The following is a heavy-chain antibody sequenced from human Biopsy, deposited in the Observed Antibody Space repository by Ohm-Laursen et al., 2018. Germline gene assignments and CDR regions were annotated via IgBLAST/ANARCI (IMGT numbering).Heavy chain of an antibody. CDR3: AKDGGQWLGGAFDI. D-gene: IGHD6-19*01. CDR1: GFGFYA. J-gene: IGHJ3*02. V-gene: IGHV3-30*18. CDR2: TSFDGSNK. Sequence: SLRLSCAASGFGFYAMLWVRQPPGKGPEWLAVTSFDGSNKFYAESVRGRFTISRDRSRDTLYLQMNRLTNEDTALYYCAKDGGQWLGGAFDIWGHGTMVIVAS.